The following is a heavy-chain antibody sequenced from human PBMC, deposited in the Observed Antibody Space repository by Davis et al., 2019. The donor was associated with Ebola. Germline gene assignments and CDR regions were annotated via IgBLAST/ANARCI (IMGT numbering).Heavy chain of an antibody. V-gene: IGHV3-23*01. CDR2: ISGSGGST. CDR1: GFTFSSYA. Sequence: PGGSLRLSCAASGFTFSSYAMSWVRQAPGKGLEWVSAISGSGGSTYYADSVKGRFTISRDNSKNTLYLQMNSLRAEDTAVYYCAKDVTMIVAVRYFDYWGQGALVTVSS. D-gene: IGHD3-22*01. CDR3: AKDVTMIVAVRYFDY. J-gene: IGHJ4*02.